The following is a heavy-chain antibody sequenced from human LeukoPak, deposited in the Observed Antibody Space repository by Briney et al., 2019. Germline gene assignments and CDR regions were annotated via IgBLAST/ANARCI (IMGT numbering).Heavy chain of an antibody. CDR2: IKQDGSEK. J-gene: IGHJ5*02. D-gene: IGHD6-6*01. CDR3: ARDGPYSTSSTHPP. CDR1: GFTFSSSW. Sequence: PGGSLRLSCAASGFTFSSSWMSWDRQAPGKGLEWVANIKQDGSEKYYVGSVKGRFTISRDNAKNSLYLQMDSLRAEDTAVYYCARDGPYSTSSTHPPWGQGTLVTVSS. V-gene: IGHV3-7*03.